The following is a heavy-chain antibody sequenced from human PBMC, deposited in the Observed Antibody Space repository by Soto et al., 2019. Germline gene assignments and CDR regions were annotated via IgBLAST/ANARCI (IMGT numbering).Heavy chain of an antibody. J-gene: IGHJ5*02. CDR3: ARRDCSGGSCYLYNWFDP. V-gene: IGHV1-18*01. CDR2: ISAYNGNT. Sequence: QVQLVQSGGEVKKPGASVKVSCKASGYSFTSYGVSWVRQAPGQGLEWMGWISAYNGNTIYAQKFQDRVTMTTDTSTSTAYMELRRLRSDDTAVYYCARRDCSGGSCYLYNWFDPWGQGTLVTVSS. D-gene: IGHD2-15*01. CDR1: GYSFTSYG.